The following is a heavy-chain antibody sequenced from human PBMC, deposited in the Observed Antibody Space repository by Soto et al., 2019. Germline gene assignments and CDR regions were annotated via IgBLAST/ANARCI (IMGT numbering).Heavy chain of an antibody. D-gene: IGHD1-26*01. CDR3: ARDRRLGRSSSPYYFDY. Sequence: SETLSLTCTVSGGSISSGGYYWSWIRQHPGKGLEWIGYIYYSGSTYYNPSLKSRVTISVDTSKNQFSLKLSSVTAAGTAVYYCARDRRLGRSSSPYYFDYWGQGPLGTVSS. V-gene: IGHV4-31*03. CDR1: GGSISSGGYY. CDR2: IYYSGST. J-gene: IGHJ4*02.